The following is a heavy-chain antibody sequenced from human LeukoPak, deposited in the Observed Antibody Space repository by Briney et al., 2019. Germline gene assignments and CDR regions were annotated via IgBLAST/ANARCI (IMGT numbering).Heavy chain of an antibody. CDR2: INHSGST. J-gene: IGHJ4*02. V-gene: IGHV4-34*01. CDR1: GGSFSGYY. D-gene: IGHD3-22*01. Sequence: SETLSLTCAVYGGSFSGYYWSWIRQPPGKGLEWIGEINHSGSTNYNPSLKSRVTMSVDTSKNQFSLKLSSVTAADTAVYYCARAGRHLGSSGYYYLSLYYFDYWGQGTLVTVSS. CDR3: ARAGRHLGSSGYYYLSLYYFDY.